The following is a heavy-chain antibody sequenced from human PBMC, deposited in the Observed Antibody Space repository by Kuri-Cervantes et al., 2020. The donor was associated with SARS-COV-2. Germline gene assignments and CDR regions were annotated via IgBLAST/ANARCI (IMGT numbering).Heavy chain of an antibody. D-gene: IGHD3-10*01. V-gene: IGHV3-49*04. CDR1: GFTFGDYA. Sequence: GESLKISFTASGFTFGDYAMSWVRQAPGKGLEWVGFIRSKAYGGTTEYAASVKGRFTISRDDSKSIAYLQMNSLKTEDTAVYYCTRDIYYALLGYYYGMDVWGQGTTVTVSS. CDR3: TRDIYYALLGYYYGMDV. J-gene: IGHJ6*02. CDR2: IRSKAYGGTT.